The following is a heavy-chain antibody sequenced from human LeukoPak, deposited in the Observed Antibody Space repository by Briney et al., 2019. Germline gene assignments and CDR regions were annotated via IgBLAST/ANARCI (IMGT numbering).Heavy chain of an antibody. CDR2: IQQDGSEK. CDR3: ARLRYTYGKNFDY. Sequence: PGGSLRLSCAASGFTFKAYWMSWVRQAPGTGLEWVANIQQDGSEKNYVDSVKGRFTISRDNARNSLYLEMNSLRAADTAVYYCARLRYTYGKNFDYWGQAPLVTVSS. CDR1: GFTFKAYW. D-gene: IGHD5-18*01. V-gene: IGHV3-7*01. J-gene: IGHJ4*02.